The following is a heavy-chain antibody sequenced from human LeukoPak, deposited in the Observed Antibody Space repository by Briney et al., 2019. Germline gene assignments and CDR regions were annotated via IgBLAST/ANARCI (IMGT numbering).Heavy chain of an antibody. J-gene: IGHJ4*02. V-gene: IGHV3-9*01. CDR3: AKDRARDCSSTSCYTFDY. CDR2: SGSI. Sequence: SGSIGYADSVKGRFTISRDNAKNSLYLQMNSLRAEDTALYYCAKDRARDCSSTSCYTFDYWGQGXLV. D-gene: IGHD2-2*02.